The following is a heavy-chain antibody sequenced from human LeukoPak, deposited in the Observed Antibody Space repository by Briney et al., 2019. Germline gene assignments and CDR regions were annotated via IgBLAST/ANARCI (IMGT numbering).Heavy chain of an antibody. V-gene: IGHV3-23*01. CDR2: ISGSGGST. J-gene: IGHJ4*02. CDR3: AKDRIAAAGYFDY. Sequence: GGSLRLSCAASVFSFSSYPMRWVRHAPWKGLEWVSDISGSGGSTYYADSVKGRFTISRDNSKNTLYLQMNSLRAEDTAVYYCAKDRIAAAGYFDYWGQGTLVTVSS. D-gene: IGHD6-13*01. CDR1: VFSFSSYP.